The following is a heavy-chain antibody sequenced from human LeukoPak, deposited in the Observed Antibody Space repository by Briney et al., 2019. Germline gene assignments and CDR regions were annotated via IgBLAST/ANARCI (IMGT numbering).Heavy chain of an antibody. Sequence: ASVKVSCKASGYTFTGYYMHWVRQAPGQGLEWMGWINPNSGNTGYAQKFQGRVTITRNTSISTAYMELSSLRSEDTAVYYCARGKASYGDYGSDYYYYMDVWGKGTTVTVSS. J-gene: IGHJ6*03. CDR2: INPNSGNT. V-gene: IGHV1-8*03. CDR1: GYTFTGYY. D-gene: IGHD4-17*01. CDR3: ARGKASYGDYGSDYYYYMDV.